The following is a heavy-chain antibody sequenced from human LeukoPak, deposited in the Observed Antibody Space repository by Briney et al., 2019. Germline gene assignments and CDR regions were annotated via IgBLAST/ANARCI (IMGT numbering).Heavy chain of an antibody. J-gene: IGHJ3*02. CDR2: INHSGST. CDR1: GGSFSGYY. D-gene: IGHD4-17*01. V-gene: IGHV4-34*01. CDR3: ARGHTVTTYHT. Sequence: SETLSLTCAVYGGSFSGYYWSWIRQPPGKGLEWIGEINHSGSTNYNPSLKSRVTISVDTSKNQFSLKLSSVTAADTAVYYCARGHTVTTYHTWGQGTMVTVSS.